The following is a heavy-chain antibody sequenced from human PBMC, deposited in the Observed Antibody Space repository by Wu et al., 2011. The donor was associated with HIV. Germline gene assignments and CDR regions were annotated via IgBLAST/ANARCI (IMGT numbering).Heavy chain of an antibody. CDR3: ARGGIWRWINYYFTTTWTS. J-gene: IGHJ6*03. CDR2: MNPNSGNT. Sequence: QVQLVQSGAGVKKPGASVKVSCKASGYTFTSYDINWVRQATGQGLEWMGWMNPNSGNTNYAQKFQGRVTMTRNTSISTAYMELRSLRSEDTAVYYCARGGIWRWINYYFTTTWTSGADGPRSPSP. D-gene: IGHD3-3*01. V-gene: IGHV1-8*02. CDR1: GYTFTSYD.